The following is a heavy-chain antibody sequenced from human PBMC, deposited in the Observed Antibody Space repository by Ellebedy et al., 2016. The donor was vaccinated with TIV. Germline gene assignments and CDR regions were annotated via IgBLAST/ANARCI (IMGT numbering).Heavy chain of an antibody. CDR1: GFTVSSNY. V-gene: IGHV3-53*01. Sequence: GESLKISCAASGFTVSSNYMSWVRQAPGKGLEWVSVIYSGGSTYYADSVKGRFTISRDNSKNTLYLQMNSLRAEDTAVYYCARWAMIVVNDAFDIWGQGTMVTVSS. J-gene: IGHJ3*02. CDR2: IYSGGST. CDR3: ARWAMIVVNDAFDI. D-gene: IGHD3-22*01.